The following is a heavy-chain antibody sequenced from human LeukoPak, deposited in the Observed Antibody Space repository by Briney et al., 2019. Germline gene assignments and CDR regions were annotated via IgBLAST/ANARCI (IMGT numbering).Heavy chain of an antibody. D-gene: IGHD3-10*01. J-gene: IGHJ4*02. CDR3: ARALRHYGSGSYFRY. Sequence: GGSLRLSCAASGFTFSSYAMSWVRQAPGKGLEWVSAISGSGGSTYYADSVKGRFTISRDNSKNTLYLQMNNLRAEDTAVYYCARALRHYGSGSYFRYWGQGTLVTVSS. CDR1: GFTFSSYA. CDR2: ISGSGGST. V-gene: IGHV3-23*01.